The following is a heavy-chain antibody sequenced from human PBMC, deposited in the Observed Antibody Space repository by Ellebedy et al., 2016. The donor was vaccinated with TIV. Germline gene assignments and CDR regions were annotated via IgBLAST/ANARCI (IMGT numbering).Heavy chain of an antibody. V-gene: IGHV1-18*01. CDR2: ISTYNGHT. Sequence: AASVTVSCKASGYTFSSYGISWVRQAPGQGLEWMGWISTYNGHTNYAQKFQGRVTMTTDTSTSTAYMELRSLRSDDTAVYFCARDFHCSSTSCYARPSLYYFDYWGQGTLVTVSS. CDR3: ARDFHCSSTSCYARPSLYYFDY. CDR1: GYTFSSYG. J-gene: IGHJ4*02. D-gene: IGHD2-2*01.